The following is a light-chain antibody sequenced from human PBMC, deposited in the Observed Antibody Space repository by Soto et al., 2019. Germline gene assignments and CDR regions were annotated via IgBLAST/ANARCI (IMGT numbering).Light chain of an antibody. J-gene: IGKJ5*01. V-gene: IGKV4-1*01. CDR3: QQYYSTPIT. Sequence: DIVMTQSPDSLAVSLGERATINCKSSQRVFYNSNNKDYVAWYQQKPGQPTKLLIYWASTRESGVPVRLSGSGSGTDFTLTISSLQAEDVAVYYCQQYYSTPITFGQGTRVEIK. CDR1: QRVFYNSNNKDY. CDR2: WAS.